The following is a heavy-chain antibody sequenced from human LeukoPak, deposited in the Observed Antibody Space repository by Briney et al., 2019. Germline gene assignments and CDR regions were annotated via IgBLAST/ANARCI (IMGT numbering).Heavy chain of an antibody. CDR2: IYYSGST. D-gene: IGHD3-10*01. CDR3: ARGTPTMVRGVMVGYYYYMDV. J-gene: IGHJ6*03. CDR1: GGSISSSSYY. V-gene: IGHV4-39*07. Sequence: SETLSLTCTVSGGSISSSSYYWGWIRQPPGKGLEWIGSIYYSGSTYYNPSLKSRVTISVDTSKNQFSLKLSSVTAADTAVYYCARGTPTMVRGVMVGYYYYMDVWGKGTTVTVSS.